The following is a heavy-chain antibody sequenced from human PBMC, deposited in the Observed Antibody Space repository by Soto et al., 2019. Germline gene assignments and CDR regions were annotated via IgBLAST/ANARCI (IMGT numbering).Heavy chain of an antibody. V-gene: IGHV4-34*01. CDR2: INHSGST. J-gene: IGHJ3*02. CDR1: VGSFSGYY. Sequence: ETLSLTSAVYVGSFSGYYWSWIRQPPGKGLEWIGEINHSGSTNYNPSLKSRVTISVDTSKNQFSLKLSSVTAADTAVYYCARVRRGYDFWSGYYHNAFDIWGQGTMVTVSS. CDR3: ARVRRGYDFWSGYYHNAFDI. D-gene: IGHD3-3*01.